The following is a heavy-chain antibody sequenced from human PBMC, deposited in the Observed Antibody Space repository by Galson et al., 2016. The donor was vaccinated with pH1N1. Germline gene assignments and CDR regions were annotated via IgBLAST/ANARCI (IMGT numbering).Heavy chain of an antibody. J-gene: IGHJ4*02. CDR1: GFTLGDFY. V-gene: IGHV3-72*01. Sequence: SLRLSCAASGFTLGDFYMDWVRQASGKGLEWVGRITKRPEGYTTQDAASVKGRFIISREDSKDLLYLQMNSLKTEDTAVYYCTRENHHKFDYWGQGTLVTVSS. CDR3: TRENHHKFDY. CDR2: ITKRPEGYTT.